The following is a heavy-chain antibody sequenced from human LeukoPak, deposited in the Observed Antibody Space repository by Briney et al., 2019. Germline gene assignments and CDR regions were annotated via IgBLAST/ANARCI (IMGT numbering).Heavy chain of an antibody. D-gene: IGHD6-13*01. CDR2: IYYSGNT. J-gene: IGHJ4*02. Sequence: SETLSLTCTVSGGSISSNIYYWDWIRQPPGKGLDWIGTIYYSGNTYYNPSLKSRVTIFVDTSMNQFSPKLSSVTAADTAVYYCASRIGGSSYSDYWGQGTLVTVSS. CDR3: ASRIGGSSYSDY. CDR1: GGSISSNIYY. V-gene: IGHV4-39*01.